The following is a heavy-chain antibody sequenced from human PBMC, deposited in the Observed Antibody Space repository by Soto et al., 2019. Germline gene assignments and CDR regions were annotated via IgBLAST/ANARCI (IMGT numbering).Heavy chain of an antibody. CDR1: CGSISSGEYY. J-gene: IGHJ6*04. D-gene: IGHD3-3*01. Sequence: SEKLSLTCTVSCGSISSGEYYWTCIRQPPGKGLEWIGYISYSGSTHYSPSLKSRVSITVDTSKNQFSLNLASVSAEDTAVYYCARTSLTIFGPSNDYYGMGVWGIETTVT. V-gene: IGHV4-30-4*01. CDR3: ARTSLTIFGPSNDYYGMGV. CDR2: ISYSGST.